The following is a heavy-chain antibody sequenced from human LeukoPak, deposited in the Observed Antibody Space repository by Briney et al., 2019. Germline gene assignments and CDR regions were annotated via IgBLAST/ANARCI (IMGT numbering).Heavy chain of an antibody. Sequence: PGGSLRLSCAASGFTVSSNYMTWIRQAPGERLEWVSIVYSGGGTYYADSVKGRFTMSRDNSKNMLYLQMNSLRAEDTAVYYCARVEIPWSFDYWGQGTLVTVSS. D-gene: IGHD2-21*01. V-gene: IGHV3-53*01. CDR1: GFTVSSNY. CDR2: VYSGGGT. J-gene: IGHJ4*02. CDR3: ARVEIPWSFDY.